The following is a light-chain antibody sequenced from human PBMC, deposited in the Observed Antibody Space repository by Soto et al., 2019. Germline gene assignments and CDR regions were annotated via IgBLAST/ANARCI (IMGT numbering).Light chain of an antibody. V-gene: IGKV3-20*01. CDR2: DAS. CDR3: QQYGRSPLT. CDR1: QSVRSNY. Sequence: EIVLTQSPDTLSLSPGERATLSCRASQSVRSNYLAWYQQKPGQAPRFLIYDASSRATGIPDRFSGSGSGTDFTLTISRLEPEDFAVYYCQQYGRSPLTFGGGTKVELK. J-gene: IGKJ4*01.